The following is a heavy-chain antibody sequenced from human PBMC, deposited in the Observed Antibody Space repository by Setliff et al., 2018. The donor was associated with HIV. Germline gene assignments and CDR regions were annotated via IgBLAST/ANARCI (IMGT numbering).Heavy chain of an antibody. CDR3: GRLSETAMASFDS. V-gene: IGHV4-59*08. J-gene: IGHJ4*02. CDR1: GGSISSFF. CDR2: IYYSGST. Sequence: SETLSLTCTVSGGSISSFFWSWIRQPPGKGLEWIGYIYYSGSTNYNPSLKSRVTISVDTSKNQFSLKLSSVTAADTAVYYCGRLSETAMASFDSWGQGTLVTVSS. D-gene: IGHD5-18*01.